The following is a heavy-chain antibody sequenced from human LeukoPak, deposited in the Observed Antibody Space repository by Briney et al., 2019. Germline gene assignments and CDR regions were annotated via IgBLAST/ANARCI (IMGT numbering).Heavy chain of an antibody. CDR2: IYYSGST. D-gene: IGHD3-22*01. Sequence: SETLSLTCTVSGGSISSSGYYWGWIRQPPGKGLEWIGSIYYSGSTYYNPSLKSRVTISVDTSKNQFSLKLSSVTAADTAVYYCARAYYDSSGYYHDAFDIWGQGTMVTVSS. J-gene: IGHJ3*02. V-gene: IGHV4-39*07. CDR1: GGSISSSGYY. CDR3: ARAYYDSSGYYHDAFDI.